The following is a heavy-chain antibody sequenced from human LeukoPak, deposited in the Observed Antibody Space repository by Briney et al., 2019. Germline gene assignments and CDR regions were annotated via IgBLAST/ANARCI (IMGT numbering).Heavy chain of an antibody. J-gene: IGHJ6*02. V-gene: IGHV3-30*19. Sequence: GGSLRLSCAASGFTFSSYGMHWVRQAPGKGLEWVAVIWYDGSNKYYADSVKGRFTISRDNSKNTLYLQMNSLRAEDTAVYYCARDQYDFNPFGMDVWGQGTTVTVSS. D-gene: IGHD3-3*01. CDR2: IWYDGSNK. CDR3: ARDQYDFNPFGMDV. CDR1: GFTFSSYG.